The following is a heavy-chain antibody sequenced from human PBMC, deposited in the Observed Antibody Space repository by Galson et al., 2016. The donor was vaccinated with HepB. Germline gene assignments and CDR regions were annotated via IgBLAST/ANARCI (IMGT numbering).Heavy chain of an antibody. CDR1: GGTFNRYI. CDR2: IKPIFATP. Sequence: SVKVSCKAPGGTFNRYIINWVRQAPGQGLQWMGSIKPIFATPDYAREFRGRVTFTADTSTSTYYMDLRSLRSDDTAVYYCARQDTRFGSEEGFDIWGQGTMVIVSS. CDR3: ARQDTRFGSEEGFDI. D-gene: IGHD3-10*01. J-gene: IGHJ3*02. V-gene: IGHV1-69*06.